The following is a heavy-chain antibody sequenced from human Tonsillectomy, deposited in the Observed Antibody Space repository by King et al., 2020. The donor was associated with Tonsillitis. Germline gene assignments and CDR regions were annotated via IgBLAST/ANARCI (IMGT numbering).Heavy chain of an antibody. CDR2: VSDSGVGT. J-gene: IGHJ4*02. CDR1: EFTFSNYA. Sequence: VQLVESGGGLVQPGGSLRLSCVASEFTFSNYAMSWVRQAPGKGLEWVSTVSDSGVGTFYADSVKGRFTISRDNSKNTLYLQMNSLRAEDTAVYYCAEGGYGVWYFDYWGQGTQVTVSS. V-gene: IGHV3-23*04. CDR3: AEGGYGVWYFDY. D-gene: IGHD4-17*01.